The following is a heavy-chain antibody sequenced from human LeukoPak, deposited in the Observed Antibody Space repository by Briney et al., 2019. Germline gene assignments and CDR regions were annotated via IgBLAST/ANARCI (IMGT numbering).Heavy chain of an antibody. D-gene: IGHD6-13*01. V-gene: IGHV4-34*01. CDR1: GGSFSGYY. J-gene: IGHJ5*02. CDR3: ARDGPYSSSWYGPQPSNWFDP. CDR2: INHSGST. Sequence: PSETLSLTCAVYGGSFSGYYWSWIRQPPGKGLEWIGEINHSGSTNYNPSFKSRVTISVDTSKNQFSLKLSSVTAADTAVYYCARDGPYSSSWYGPQPSNWFDPWGQGTLVTVSS.